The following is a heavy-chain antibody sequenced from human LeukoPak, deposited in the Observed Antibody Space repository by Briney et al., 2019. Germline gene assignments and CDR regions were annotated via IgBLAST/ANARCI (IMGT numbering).Heavy chain of an antibody. V-gene: IGHV3-23*01. J-gene: IGHJ6*04. CDR3: AAKYQLNYYGMDV. D-gene: IGHD2-2*01. CDR1: GFTFSSYA. Sequence: PGGSLRLSCAASGFTFSSYAMSWVRQAPGKGLEWVSAISGSGGSTYYADSVKGRFTISRDNSKNTLYLQMNSLRAEDTAVYYCAAKYQLNYYGMDVWGKGPTVTVSS. CDR2: ISGSGGST.